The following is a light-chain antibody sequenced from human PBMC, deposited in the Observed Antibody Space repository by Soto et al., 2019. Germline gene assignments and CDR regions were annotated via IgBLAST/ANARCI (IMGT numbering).Light chain of an antibody. J-gene: IGLJ2*01. CDR1: SSNIGTNS. Sequence: QSVLTQPPSASGTPGQRVTISCSGSSSNIGTNSVNWYQQLPETAPKLLIYSNNQRPSGVPDRVSGSKSGTSASLAISGLQSEDEADYYCTAWDDNLSLVVFGGGTKLTVL. CDR3: TAWDDNLSLVV. CDR2: SNN. V-gene: IGLV1-44*01.